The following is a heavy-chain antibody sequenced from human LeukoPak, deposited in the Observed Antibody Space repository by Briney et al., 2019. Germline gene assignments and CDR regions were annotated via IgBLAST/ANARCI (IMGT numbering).Heavy chain of an antibody. D-gene: IGHD3-10*01. J-gene: IGHJ6*03. CDR3: ARRDYYGSGSYPYYYHNYMDV. CDR2: INPRGGST. V-gene: IGHV1-46*01. CDR1: GYTFTSHF. Sequence: ASVKVSCKASGYTFTSHFMHWVRQAPGQGLEWMGIINPRGGSTSHTQKFQGRVTMTRDTSTSTVYMELSSLRSEDTAVYYCARRDYYGSGSYPYYYHNYMDVWGKGTTLTISS.